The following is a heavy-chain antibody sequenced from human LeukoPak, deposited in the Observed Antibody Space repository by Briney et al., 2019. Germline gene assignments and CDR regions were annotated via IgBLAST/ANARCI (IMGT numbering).Heavy chain of an antibody. Sequence: PGGSLRLSCAASGFTFSSYAMHWVRQAPGKGLEWVAVILYNGSNKYYADSVKGRLTIYRDNSKNTLYLQMNSLRAEDTAVYYCARGEFNGLDYWGQGTLVTVSS. CDR3: ARGEFNGLDY. J-gene: IGHJ4*02. CDR1: GFTFSSYA. D-gene: IGHD2-8*01. CDR2: ILYNGSNK. V-gene: IGHV3-30-3*01.